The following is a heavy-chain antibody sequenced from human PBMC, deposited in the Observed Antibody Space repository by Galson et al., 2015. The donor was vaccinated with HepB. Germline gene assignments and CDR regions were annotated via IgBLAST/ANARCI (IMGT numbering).Heavy chain of an antibody. D-gene: IGHD3-22*01. CDR3: QHYDTYSYGMDV. Sequence: SLRLSCAASGFTFSSYAMHWVRQAPGKGLEWVAVISYDGSNKYYADSVKGRFTISRDNSKNTLYLQMNSLRAEDTAVYYCQHYDTYSYGMDVWGQGTTVTVSS. CDR1: GFTFSSYA. J-gene: IGHJ6*02. CDR2: ISYDGSNK. V-gene: IGHV3-30-3*01.